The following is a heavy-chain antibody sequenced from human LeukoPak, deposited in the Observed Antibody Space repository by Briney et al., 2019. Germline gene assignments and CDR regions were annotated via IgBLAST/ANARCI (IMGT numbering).Heavy chain of an antibody. D-gene: IGHD1-26*01. CDR3: ARGPGATTARL. V-gene: IGHV4-30-2*01. CDR2: IYHSGST. CDR1: GGSISSGGYY. J-gene: IGHJ3*01. Sequence: SETLSLTCTVSGGSISSGGYYWSWIRQPPGKGLEWIGYIYHSGSTYYNPSLKSRVTISVDRSKNQFSLKLSSVTAADTAVYYCARGPGATTARLWGQGTMVTVSS.